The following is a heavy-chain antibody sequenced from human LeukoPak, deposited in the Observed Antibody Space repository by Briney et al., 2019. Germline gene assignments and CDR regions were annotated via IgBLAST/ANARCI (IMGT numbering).Heavy chain of an antibody. CDR1: GFTFSDYY. V-gene: IGHV3-11*01. Sequence: GGSLRLSCAASGFTFSDYYMSWIRQAPGKGLEWVSYISGSGSTIYYADSVKGRFTISRDNAKNSLYLQMNSLRAEDTAVYYCAREESSSSGYYFDYWGQGALVTVSS. D-gene: IGHD6-6*01. CDR3: AREESSSSGYYFDY. CDR2: ISGSGSTI. J-gene: IGHJ4*02.